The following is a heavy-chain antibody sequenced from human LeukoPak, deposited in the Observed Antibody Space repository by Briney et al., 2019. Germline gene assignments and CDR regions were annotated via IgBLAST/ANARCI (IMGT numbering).Heavy chain of an antibody. J-gene: IGHJ4*02. CDR2: ISGSGGST. Sequence: PGGSLRLSCAASGFTFSDHYMSWIRQAPGKGLEWVSAISGSGGSTYYADSVKGRFTISRDNSKNTLYLQMNSLRAEDTAVYYCAKDSVDIVATSRGFDYWGQGTLVTVSS. D-gene: IGHD5-12*01. CDR1: GFTFSDHY. CDR3: AKDSVDIVATSRGFDY. V-gene: IGHV3-23*01.